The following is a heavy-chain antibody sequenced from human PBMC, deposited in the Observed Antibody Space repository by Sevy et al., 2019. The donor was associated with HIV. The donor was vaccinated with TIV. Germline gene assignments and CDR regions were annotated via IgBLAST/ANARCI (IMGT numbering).Heavy chain of an antibody. J-gene: IGHJ5*02. V-gene: IGHV4-59*01. CDR1: SGSISSYY. Sequence: SETLSLTCTVSSGSISSYYWSWIRQPPGKGLEYIGYIHSSGTTNYNPSLKSRVTISVDTSKNQFSLNLSPVTAADTAGYYCTRAPPVRSGDDSLNWFDPWGQGTLVTVSS. CDR2: IHSSGTT. D-gene: IGHD5-12*01. CDR3: TRAPPVRSGDDSLNWFDP.